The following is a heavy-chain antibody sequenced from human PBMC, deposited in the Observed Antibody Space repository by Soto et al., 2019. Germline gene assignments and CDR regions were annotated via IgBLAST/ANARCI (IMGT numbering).Heavy chain of an antibody. J-gene: IGHJ6*02. CDR2: IRSGGNT. V-gene: IGHV3-66*01. Sequence: EVQLVESGGGWVQPGGSLRLSCAASGFTVSTDWMYWVRQAPVKGLEWVSVIRSGGNTYYADSVEGRCTISRDNPKNTLYLQMNSLRAEDTAAYYCVRENYYYGMDVWGQGTTVTVSS. CDR3: VRENYYYGMDV. CDR1: GFTVSTDW.